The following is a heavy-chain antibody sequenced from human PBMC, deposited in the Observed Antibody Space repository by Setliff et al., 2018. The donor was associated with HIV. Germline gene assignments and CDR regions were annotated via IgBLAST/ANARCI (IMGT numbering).Heavy chain of an antibody. V-gene: IGHV3-7*01. CDR3: ARDYVWGRRACDI. CDR1: GFTFSNYW. J-gene: IGHJ3*02. CDR2: IKPEGSEK. D-gene: IGHD3-16*01. Sequence: TGGSLRLSCAASGFTFSNYWMSWVRQTPGKGLEWVANIKPEGSEKYYVDSVKGRFTISGDNAENSLYLQMKSLIAEDTAVYYCARDYVWGRRACDIWGPGTMVTVTS.